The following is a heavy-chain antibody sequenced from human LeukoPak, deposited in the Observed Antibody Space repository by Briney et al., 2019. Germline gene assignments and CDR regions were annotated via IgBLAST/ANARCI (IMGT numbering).Heavy chain of an antibody. CDR3: ARSSPHDSSGYLFDY. J-gene: IGHJ4*01. Sequence: ASVKVSCKASGYTFTKYEINWVQQATGQGLEWMGWMNPNSGHTGFAQKFQDRVTITRNTSISTAYMELSSLRSEDTAVYYCARSSPHDSSGYLFDYWGHGILVTVSS. V-gene: IGHV1-8*03. CDR1: GYTFTKYE. D-gene: IGHD3-22*01. CDR2: MNPNSGHT.